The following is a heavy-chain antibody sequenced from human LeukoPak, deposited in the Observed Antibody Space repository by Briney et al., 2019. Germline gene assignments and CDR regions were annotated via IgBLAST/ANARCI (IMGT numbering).Heavy chain of an antibody. CDR3: ARGCGGGPGCYILDY. D-gene: IGHD2-15*01. V-gene: IGHV3-33*01. CDR2: IWSDGSNE. CDR1: GFTFSSFG. Sequence: PGGSLRLSCAASGFTFSSFGMHWVRQAPGKGLEWGAIIWSDGSNEVHIESVKGRFTISRDNSKNTLYLHMISLRGEATAMYFCARGCGGGPGCYILDYWGQGTLVTVSS. J-gene: IGHJ4*02.